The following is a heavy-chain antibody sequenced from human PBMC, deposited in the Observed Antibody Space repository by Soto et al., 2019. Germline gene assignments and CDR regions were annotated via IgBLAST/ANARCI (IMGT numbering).Heavy chain of an antibody. V-gene: IGHV1-69*12. CDR1: GGTFSTYA. CDR3: ASRIQLWLRRLNNGYSG. J-gene: IGHJ4*02. Sequence: QVQLVQSGAEVKKPESSVKVSCKAPGGTFSTYAISWVRQAPGQGLEWMGGIIPMFGTANYAQRFQDRVTMTADESTTTVYMELSSLRSEDTAVYFCASRIQLWLRRLNNGYSGWGQGTLVTVSS. D-gene: IGHD5-18*01. CDR2: IIPMFGTA.